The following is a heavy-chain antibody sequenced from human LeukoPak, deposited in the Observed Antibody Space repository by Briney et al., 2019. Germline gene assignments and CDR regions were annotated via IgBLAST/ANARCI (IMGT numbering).Heavy chain of an antibody. CDR3: ARGEWDLLFDY. CDR2: IFYSGST. CDR1: GGSISGYY. Sequence: SETLSLTCTVSGGSISGYYWSWIRPPPGKGVEWIGYIFYSGSTNNNPSLKSRVTISVDTSKNQFSLKLSSVTAAATAVYYCARGEWDLLFDYWGQGTLVTVSS. V-gene: IGHV4-59*01. D-gene: IGHD1-26*01. J-gene: IGHJ4*02.